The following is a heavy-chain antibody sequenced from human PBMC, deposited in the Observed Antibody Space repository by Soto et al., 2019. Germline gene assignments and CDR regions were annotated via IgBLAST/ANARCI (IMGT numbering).Heavy chain of an antibody. CDR2: ISGSGGST. D-gene: IGHD3-22*01. CDR3: AKGVRSYYYYGMDV. J-gene: IGHJ6*04. V-gene: IGHV3-23*01. CDR1: GFTFSSYA. Sequence: GGSLRLSCAASGFTFSSYAMTWVRQAPGKGLEWVSGISGSGGSTYYADSVKGRFTISRDNSKNTMYLQMNSLRAEDTAVYYCAKGVRSYYYYGMDVWGKGPTVTVSS.